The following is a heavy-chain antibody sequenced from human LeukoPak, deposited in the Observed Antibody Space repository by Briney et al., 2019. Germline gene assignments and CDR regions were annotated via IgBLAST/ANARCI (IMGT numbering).Heavy chain of an antibody. D-gene: IGHD1-26*01. J-gene: IGHJ6*02. CDR2: IYYSGST. V-gene: IGHV4-31*03. Sequence: SETLSLTCTVSGGSISSGGYYWSWIRQHPGKGLEWIGYIYYSGSTYYNPSLKSRVTISVDTSKNQFSLKLSSVTAADTAVYYCARELHYYYYYGMDVWGQGTTVTVSS. CDR3: ARELHYYYYYGMDV. CDR1: GGSISSGGYY.